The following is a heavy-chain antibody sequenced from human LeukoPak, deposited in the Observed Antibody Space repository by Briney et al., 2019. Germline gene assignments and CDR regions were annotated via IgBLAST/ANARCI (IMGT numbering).Heavy chain of an antibody. V-gene: IGHV1-18*04. CDR2: ISAYNGNT. CDR1: GYTFTSYG. J-gene: IGHJ6*04. Sequence: ASVKVSCKASGYTFTSYGTSWVRQAPGQGLEWMGWISAYNGNTNYAQKLQGRVTMTTDTSTSTAYMELRSLRSDDTVVYYCARDRPLLWFGELDLGRTYYYYGMDVWGKGTTVTVSS. D-gene: IGHD3-10*01. CDR3: ARDRPLLWFGELDLGRTYYYYGMDV.